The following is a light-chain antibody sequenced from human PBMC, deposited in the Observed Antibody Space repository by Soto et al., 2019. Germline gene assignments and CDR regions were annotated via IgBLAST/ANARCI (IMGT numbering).Light chain of an antibody. J-gene: IGLJ2*01. CDR3: SSYTSSTTVV. CDR1: SSDVGHFNF. V-gene: IGLV2-14*01. CDR2: EVS. Sequence: QSVLTQPASVSGSPGQSITISCTGTSSDVGHFNFVSWHQQHPGKAPKLMIYEVSYRPSGVSNRFSGSKSGNTASLTISGLQAEDEADYYCSSYTSSTTVVFGGGTKLTVL.